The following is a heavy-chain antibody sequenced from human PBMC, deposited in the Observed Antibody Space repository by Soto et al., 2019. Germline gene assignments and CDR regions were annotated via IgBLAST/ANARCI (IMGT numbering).Heavy chain of an antibody. D-gene: IGHD2-15*01. V-gene: IGHV1-18*01. CDR3: ARGGFKMIEGYCSGGSCSDY. J-gene: IGHJ4*02. CDR2: ISAYNGNT. Sequence: ASVKVSCKASGYTFTSYGISWVRQAPGQGLEWMGWISAYNGNTNYAQKLQGRVTMTTDTSTSTAYMELRSLRSDDTAVYYCARGGFKMIEGYCSGGSCSDYWGQGTLVTVSS. CDR1: GYTFTSYG.